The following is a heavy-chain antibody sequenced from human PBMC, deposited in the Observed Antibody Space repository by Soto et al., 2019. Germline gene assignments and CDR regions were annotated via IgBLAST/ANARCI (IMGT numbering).Heavy chain of an antibody. CDR2: IIPIFGTA. CDR3: ASSVAKYYYYGMDV. V-gene: IGHV1-69*13. D-gene: IGHD5-12*01. Sequence: SVKVSCKASGGTFSSCAISWVRQAPGQGLEWMGGIIPIFGTANYAQKFQGRVTITADESTSTAYMELSSLRSEDTAVYYCASSVAKYYYYGMDVWGQGTTVTGSS. J-gene: IGHJ6*02. CDR1: GGTFSSCA.